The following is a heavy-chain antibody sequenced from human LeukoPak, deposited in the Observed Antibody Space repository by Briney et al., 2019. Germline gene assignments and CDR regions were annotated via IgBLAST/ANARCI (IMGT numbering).Heavy chain of an antibody. D-gene: IGHD2-21*02. Sequence: GGSLRLSCAASGFTFTSYSMNWVCQAPGEGRGWVSYVSSSNSSIYYADSVKGRFTISRDNAKHSLYLQMNSLRAEDAAVCYCVRCGVDCPKYYYYMDVWGKGPTVTVSS. J-gene: IGHJ6*03. V-gene: IGHV3-48*04. CDR2: VSSSNSSI. CDR1: GFTFTSYS. CDR3: VRCGVDCPKYYYYMDV.